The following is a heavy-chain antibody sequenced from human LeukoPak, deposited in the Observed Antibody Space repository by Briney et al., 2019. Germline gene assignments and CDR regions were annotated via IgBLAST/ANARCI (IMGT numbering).Heavy chain of an antibody. D-gene: IGHD3-22*01. J-gene: IGHJ3*02. V-gene: IGHV3-23*01. CDR3: ARRGPASDYYYKGGFDI. CDR2: ISHDGDTT. CDR1: GFTFSSYA. Sequence: GGSLRLSCAASGFTFSSYAMSWVRQAPGKGLEWVLIISHDGDTTRYADSVKGRFTISRDNSKGSLYVQMNSLRADDTALYYCARRGPASDYYYKGGFDIWGQGTMVTVSS.